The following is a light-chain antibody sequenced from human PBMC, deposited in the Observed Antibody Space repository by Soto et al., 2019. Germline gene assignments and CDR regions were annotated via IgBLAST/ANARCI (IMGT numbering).Light chain of an antibody. CDR1: QSVSSSY. J-gene: IGKJ1*01. CDR2: GAS. Sequence: ELVLTQSPGTLSLSPGERSTLSCRARQSVSSSYLAWYQEKAGHAPXLXXYGASTRATGIPARFSGSGSGTDFTLTISSLQPEDFANYYGQQTYTSRPWTFGRGTKVDIK. CDR3: QQTYTSRPWT. V-gene: IGKV3-20*01.